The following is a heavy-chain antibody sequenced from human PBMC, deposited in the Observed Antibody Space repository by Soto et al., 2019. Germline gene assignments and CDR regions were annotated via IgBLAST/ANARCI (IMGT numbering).Heavy chain of an antibody. J-gene: IGHJ2*01. D-gene: IGHD2-21*01. CDR3: ARAHIVVVSAQPRYFDL. V-gene: IGHV3-11*05. Sequence: GGSLRLSCAASGFTFSDYYMTWIRQAPGKGLEWVSYISTSSSYTNYADSVKGRFTISRDNAKNSLFLQMNNLRAEDTAVYYCARAHIVVVSAQPRYFDLWGRGTLVTVSS. CDR1: GFTFSDYY. CDR2: ISTSSSYT.